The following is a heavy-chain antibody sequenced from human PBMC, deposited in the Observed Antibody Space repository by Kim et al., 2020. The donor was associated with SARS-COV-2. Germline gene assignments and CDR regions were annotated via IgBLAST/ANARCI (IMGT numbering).Heavy chain of an antibody. CDR3: ASALGH. CDR2: YTSGRT. Sequence: YTSGRTNYNPSLQRRVTMSVDMSKNQFSLKLSSVTAADTAGYYCASALGHWGQGTLVTVSS. V-gene: IGHV4-4*07. D-gene: IGHD3-16*02. J-gene: IGHJ4*02.